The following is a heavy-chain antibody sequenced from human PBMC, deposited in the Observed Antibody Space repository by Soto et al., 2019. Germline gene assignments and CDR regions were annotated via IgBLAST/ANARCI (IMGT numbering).Heavy chain of an antibody. D-gene: IGHD3-10*02. CDR2: IYHSGST. J-gene: IGHJ6*02. V-gene: IGHV4-4*02. CDR3: ASVRGGYYDAMDV. Sequence: QVQLQESGPGLVKPSGTLSLTCAVSGGSISSSNWWSWVRQPPGKGLEWIGEIYHSGSTNYNPSLKGLVPISVDKPKNQFSLKLSAVTAADTAVYYCASVRGGYYDAMDVWGQGTTVTVSS. CDR1: GGSISSSNW.